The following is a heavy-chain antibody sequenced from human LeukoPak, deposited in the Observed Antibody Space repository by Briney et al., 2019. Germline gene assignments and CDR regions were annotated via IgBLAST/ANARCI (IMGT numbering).Heavy chain of an antibody. J-gene: IGHJ4*02. CDR3: ARDLLAYCGGDCSMGFDY. CDR1: GFTFSSYA. CDR2: ISYDGSNK. Sequence: PGGFLRLSCAASGFTFSSYAMHWVRQAPGKGLEWVAVISYDGSNKYYADSVKGRFTISRGNSKNTLYLQMNSLRAEDTAVYYCARDLLAYCGGDCSMGFDYWGQGTLVTVSS. V-gene: IGHV3-30-3*01. D-gene: IGHD2-21*01.